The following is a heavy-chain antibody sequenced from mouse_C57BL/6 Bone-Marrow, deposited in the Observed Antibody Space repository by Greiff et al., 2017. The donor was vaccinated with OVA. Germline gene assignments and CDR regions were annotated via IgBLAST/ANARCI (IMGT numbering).Heavy chain of an antibody. V-gene: IGHV1-69*02. D-gene: IGHD2-10*01. CDR2: IDPSDSYT. Sequence: QVQLQQPGAELVKPGASVKMSCKASGYTFTSYWITWVKQRPGQGLEWIGVIDPSDSYTNYNQKFKGKATLTVDTSSSTAYMQLSSLTSEDSAVYYCAMAYSTWYFDVWGKGPTVTVSS. J-gene: IGHJ1*03. CDR1: GYTFTSYW. CDR3: AMAYSTWYFDV.